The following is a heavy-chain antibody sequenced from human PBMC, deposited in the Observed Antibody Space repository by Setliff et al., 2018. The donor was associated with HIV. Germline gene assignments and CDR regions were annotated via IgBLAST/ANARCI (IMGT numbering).Heavy chain of an antibody. CDR2: IYTSGST. D-gene: IGHD3-22*01. V-gene: IGHV4-61*02. J-gene: IGHJ6*02. CDR1: DGSISSGSYY. CDR3: ARDVTLIVEGGMDV. Sequence: SLTCTVSDGSISSGSYYWSWIRQPAGKGLEWIGRIYTSGSTNYNPSLKSRVTISVDTSENQFSLKLSSVTAADTAVYYCARDVTLIVEGGMDVWGQGTTVTVSS.